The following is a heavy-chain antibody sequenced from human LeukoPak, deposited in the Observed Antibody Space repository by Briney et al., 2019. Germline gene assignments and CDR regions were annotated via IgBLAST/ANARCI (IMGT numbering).Heavy chain of an antibody. V-gene: IGHV1-2*02. J-gene: IGHJ4*02. CDR2: INPNSSST. D-gene: IGHD1-26*01. CDR1: GYIFTGYY. CDR3: ARHPYSGSYHFDY. Sequence: ASVKVSCKASGYIFTGYYMHWVRQAPGQGREWMCCINPNSSSTNSAQKFQGRVTMTRDTSISTAYMELSRLTSDDTAVYYCARHPYSGSYHFDYWGQGTLVTVSS.